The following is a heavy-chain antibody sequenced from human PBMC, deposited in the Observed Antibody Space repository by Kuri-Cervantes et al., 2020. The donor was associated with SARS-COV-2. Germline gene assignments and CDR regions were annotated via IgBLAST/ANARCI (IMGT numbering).Heavy chain of an antibody. CDR1: GGSISSSSYY. J-gene: IGHJ5*02. CDR3: ARHRWFDP. Sequence: SCTVSGGSISSSSYYWGWIRQPPGKGLEWIGSIYYSGSTYYNPSPKSRVTISVDTSKNQFSLKLSSVTAADTAVYYCARHRWFDPWGQGTLVTVSS. CDR2: IYYSGST. V-gene: IGHV4-39*01.